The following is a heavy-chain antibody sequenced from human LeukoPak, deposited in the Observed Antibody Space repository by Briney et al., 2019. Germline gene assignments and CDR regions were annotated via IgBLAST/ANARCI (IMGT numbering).Heavy chain of an antibody. CDR1: GGSISSSNW. CDR2: IYHSGST. V-gene: IGHV4-4*02. J-gene: IGHJ5*02. D-gene: IGHD3-16*02. CDR3: ARLNNDDYDYVWGSYRSCWFDP. Sequence: PSQTLSLTCAVSGGSISSSNWWSWVRQPPGKGLEWIGEIYHSGSTNYNPSLKSRVTISVDKSKNQFSLKLSSVTAADTAVYYCARLNNDDYDYVWGSYRSCWFDPWGQGTLVTVSS.